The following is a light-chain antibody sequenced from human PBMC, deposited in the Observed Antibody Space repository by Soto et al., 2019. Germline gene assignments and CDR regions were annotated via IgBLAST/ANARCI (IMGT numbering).Light chain of an antibody. CDR1: SSNIGSNT. CDR2: SNN. J-gene: IGLJ3*02. Sequence: QSVLTQPPSASGTPGQRVTISCSGSSSNIGSNTVNWYQQLPGTAPKLLIYSNNQRPSGVPDRFSGSKSGTSASLAISGLQSDDEAVYYCAAWDVSLNGRVFGGGTKLTVL. V-gene: IGLV1-44*01. CDR3: AAWDVSLNGRV.